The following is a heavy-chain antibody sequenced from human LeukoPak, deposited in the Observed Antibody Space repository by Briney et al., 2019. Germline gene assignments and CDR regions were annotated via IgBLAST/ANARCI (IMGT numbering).Heavy chain of an antibody. CDR3: ARESGSVTSEVDFDY. D-gene: IGHD4-17*01. Sequence: GGSLRLSCVASGFTLSSYAMSWVRQAPGKGLEWVATIRQDGSQKYYVDSVKGRFTISRDNAKDSLYLQMSSLRAGDTAVYYCARESGSVTSEVDFDYWGQGALVTVSS. CDR1: GFTLSSYA. V-gene: IGHV3-7*01. J-gene: IGHJ4*02. CDR2: IRQDGSQK.